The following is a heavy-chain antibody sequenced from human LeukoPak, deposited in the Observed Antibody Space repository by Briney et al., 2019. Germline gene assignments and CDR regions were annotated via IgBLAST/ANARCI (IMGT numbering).Heavy chain of an antibody. J-gene: IGHJ4*02. D-gene: IGHD3-10*01. Sequence: SVKVSCKASGGTFSSYAISWVRQAPGQGLEWMGGIIPIFGTANYAQKFQGRVTITADGSTSTAYMELSSLRSEDTAVYYCARDLYSGNYYNGGGGYFDYWGQGTLVTVSS. CDR3: ARDLYSGNYYNGGGGYFDY. V-gene: IGHV1-69*13. CDR1: GGTFSSYA. CDR2: IIPIFGTA.